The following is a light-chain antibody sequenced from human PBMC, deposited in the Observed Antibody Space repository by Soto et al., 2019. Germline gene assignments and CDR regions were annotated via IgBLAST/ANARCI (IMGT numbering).Light chain of an antibody. Sequence: QSALTQPVSVSGSPGQSITISCTGTSSDVGGFNLVSWYQQHPVKAPKLMIYEGSERPSGVSDRFSGSKSGNTASLTISGLKAADEADYYCCSYAGSSTYVFGTGTKLTVL. CDR3: CSYAGSSTYV. J-gene: IGLJ1*01. CDR2: EGS. CDR1: SSDVGGFNL. V-gene: IGLV2-23*01.